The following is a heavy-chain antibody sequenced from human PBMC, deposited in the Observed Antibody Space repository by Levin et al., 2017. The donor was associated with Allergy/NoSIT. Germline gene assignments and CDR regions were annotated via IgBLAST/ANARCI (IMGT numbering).Heavy chain of an antibody. CDR3: ARLNRPAGVYDSSDSFDV. J-gene: IGHJ3*01. D-gene: IGHD5/OR15-5a*01. V-gene: IGHV3-23*01. CDR2: VAHGARNI. Sequence: PGGSLRLSCAASGFTFKNYVIHWVRQAPGKGLECVSVVAHGARNINYADSVKGRFTISRDDSKNTVYLHLNNLTAEDTAVYYCARLNRPAGVYDSSDSFDVWGQGTMAIVSS. CDR1: GFTFKNYV.